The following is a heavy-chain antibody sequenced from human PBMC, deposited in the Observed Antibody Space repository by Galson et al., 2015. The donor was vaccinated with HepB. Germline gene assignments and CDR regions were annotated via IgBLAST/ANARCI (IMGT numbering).Heavy chain of an antibody. J-gene: IGHJ5*02. CDR3: ARDNPLGVVVPTAMTWFDP. CDR2: INTNTGNP. Sequence: SVKVSCKASGYTFTTYAINWVRQAPGQGLEWMGWINTNTGNPTYAQGFTGRFVFSLDTSVSTAYLQISSLKTEDTAVYYCARDNPLGVVVPTAMTWFDPWGQGTLVTVSS. CDR1: GYTFTTYA. D-gene: IGHD2-2*01. V-gene: IGHV7-4-1*02.